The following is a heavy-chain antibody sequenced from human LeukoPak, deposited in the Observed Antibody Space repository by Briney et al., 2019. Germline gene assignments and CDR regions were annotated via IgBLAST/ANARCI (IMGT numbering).Heavy chain of an antibody. CDR2: ISGSGGST. Sequence: GGSLRLSRAASGFTFSSYAMSWVRQAPGKGLEWVSAISGSGGSTYYADSVKGRFTISRDNSKNTLYLQINSLRAEDTATYYCAKDVEFPYNWFDRWGQGTLVTVSS. J-gene: IGHJ5*02. V-gene: IGHV3-23*01. CDR1: GFTFSSYA. D-gene: IGHD1-1*01. CDR3: AKDVEFPYNWFDR.